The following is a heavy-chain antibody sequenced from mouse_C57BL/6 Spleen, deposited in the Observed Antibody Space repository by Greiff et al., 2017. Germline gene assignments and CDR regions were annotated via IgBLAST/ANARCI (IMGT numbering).Heavy chain of an antibody. V-gene: IGHV1-72*01. CDR1: GYTFTSYW. CDR2: IDPNSGGT. Sequence: QVQLQQPGAELVKPGASVKLSCKASGYTFTSYWMHWVKQRPGRGLEWIGRIDPNSGGTRYNEKFKSKATLTIDKPSSTAYMQLSSLTSEDSAVYYCAIYYYGSSHWYFDVWGTGTTVTVSS. J-gene: IGHJ1*03. D-gene: IGHD1-1*01. CDR3: AIYYYGSSHWYFDV.